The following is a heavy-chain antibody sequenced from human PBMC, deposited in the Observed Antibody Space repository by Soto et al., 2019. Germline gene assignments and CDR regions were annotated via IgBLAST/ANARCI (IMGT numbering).Heavy chain of an antibody. Sequence: GPGATLVNPTQTLPLTCTFSGFSLSTSGVGVGWIRQPPGKALEWLALIYWDDDKRYSPSLKSRLTITKDTSKNQVVLTMTNMDPVDTATYYCAHRQSIVVVPAAIDLSWSDPWGQGTLVTVSS. J-gene: IGHJ5*02. CDR3: AHRQSIVVVPAAIDLSWSDP. D-gene: IGHD2-2*01. CDR2: IYWDDDK. CDR1: GFSLSTSGVG. V-gene: IGHV2-5*02.